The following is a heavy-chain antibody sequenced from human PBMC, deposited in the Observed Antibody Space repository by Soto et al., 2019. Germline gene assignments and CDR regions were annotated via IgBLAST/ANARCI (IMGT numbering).Heavy chain of an antibody. J-gene: IGHJ4*02. CDR1: GGSISSYY. V-gene: IGHV4-59*01. CDR3: GRGIHSWIYVLAY. D-gene: IGHD5-12*01. CDR2: VYYTGNT. Sequence: SETLSLTCTVSGGSISSYYWRWIRQPPGKGLEWLGYVYYTGNTNYNPSLKSRVTLSLDTSKNQFSLKLSPVTAADTAVYYCGRGIHSWIYVLAYWGPGALLTVSS.